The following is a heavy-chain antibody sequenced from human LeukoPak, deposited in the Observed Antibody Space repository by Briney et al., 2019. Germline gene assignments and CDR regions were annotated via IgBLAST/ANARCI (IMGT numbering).Heavy chain of an antibody. CDR2: IRYDGSNK. CDR3: AKASAIDY. V-gene: IGHV3-30*02. J-gene: IGHJ4*02. Sequence: QPGGSLRLSCAASGFTFSGYDMHWVRQAPGKGLEWVAFIRYDGSNKYYTDSVKGRFTVSRDNSKNTLYLQMNSLRPEDTAVYYCAKASAIDYRGQGTLVTVSS. CDR1: GFTFSGYD.